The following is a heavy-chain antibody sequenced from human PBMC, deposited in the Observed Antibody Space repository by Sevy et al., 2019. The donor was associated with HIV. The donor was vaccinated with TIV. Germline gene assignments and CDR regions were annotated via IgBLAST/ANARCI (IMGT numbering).Heavy chain of an antibody. CDR2: IYYSGST. CDR1: GGSISSYY. D-gene: IGHD3-10*01. V-gene: IGHV4-59*01. J-gene: IGHJ3*02. CDR3: ARDEPYYGSGSYTTTGAFDI. Sequence: SETLSLTCTVSGGSISSYYWSWIRQPPGKGLEWIGYIYYSGSTNYNPSLKSRVTISVDTSKNQFSLKLSSVTAADTAVYYCARDEPYYGSGSYTTTGAFDIWGQGTMVTVSS.